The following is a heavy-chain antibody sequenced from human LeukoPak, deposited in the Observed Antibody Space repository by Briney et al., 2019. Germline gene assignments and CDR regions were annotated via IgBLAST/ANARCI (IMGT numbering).Heavy chain of an antibody. CDR2: IRSKAYGGTT. D-gene: IGHD3-10*01. CDR3: TRDPLHYFGSGSYYHFDY. J-gene: IGHJ4*02. V-gene: IGHV3-49*04. Sequence: PGGSLRLSCTASGFTFGDYAVSWVRQAPGKGLEWVGFIRSKAYGGTTEYAASVKGIFTISRDDSKTIAYLQMNSLKTEDTAVYYCTRDPLHYFGSGSYYHFDYWGQGTLVTVSS. CDR1: GFTFGDYA.